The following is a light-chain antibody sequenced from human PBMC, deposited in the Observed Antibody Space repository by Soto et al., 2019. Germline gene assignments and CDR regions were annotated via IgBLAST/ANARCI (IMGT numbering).Light chain of an antibody. Sequence: DIEMTQSPSTLSASVGDRVTITCRASQTIRRGLDGYQQRPGKAPKVLIYDASTLESGVAARFSGSGSETEFTLTISSLQPEDSATYYCQHYNSDPWTFGQGTKVEIK. J-gene: IGKJ1*01. CDR1: QTIRRG. CDR2: DAS. CDR3: QHYNSDPWT. V-gene: IGKV1-5*01.